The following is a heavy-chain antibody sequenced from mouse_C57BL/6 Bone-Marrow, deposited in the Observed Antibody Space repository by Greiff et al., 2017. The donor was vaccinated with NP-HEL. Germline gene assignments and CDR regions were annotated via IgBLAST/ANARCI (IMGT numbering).Heavy chain of an antibody. CDR2: IWSGGST. CDR3: ARKGGYDYDVKAWFAY. J-gene: IGHJ3*01. Sequence: VKLMESGPGLVQPSQSLSITCTVSGFSLTSYGVHWVRQSPGKGLEWLGVIWSGGSTDYNAAFISRLSISKDKSKSQVFFKMNSLQADDTAIYYCARKGGYDYDVKAWFAYWGQGTLVTVSA. V-gene: IGHV2-2*01. CDR1: GFSLTSYG. D-gene: IGHD2-4*01.